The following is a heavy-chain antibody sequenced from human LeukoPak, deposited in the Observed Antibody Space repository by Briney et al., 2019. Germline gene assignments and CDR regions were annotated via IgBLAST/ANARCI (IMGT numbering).Heavy chain of an antibody. CDR2: ISGSDGST. J-gene: IGHJ4*02. CDR1: GFTFSSYA. Sequence: PGGSLRLSCAASGFTFSSYAMTWVRQARDKGVEWVSAISGSDGSTYYADSVKGRFTISRDDSKNTLYMQMNSLSAEDTAVYYCAKVETSGGANCYALDYWGQGTLVTVSS. V-gene: IGHV3-23*01. D-gene: IGHD2-2*01. CDR3: AKVETSGGANCYALDY.